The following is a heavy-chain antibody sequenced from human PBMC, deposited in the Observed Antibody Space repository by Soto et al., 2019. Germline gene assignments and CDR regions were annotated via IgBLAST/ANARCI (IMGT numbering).Heavy chain of an antibody. Sequence: SETLSLTCIVSSGSMSSSLNHWGWIRQPPGKGLEWIGYMYKSGSTDYNPSLQSRVTISVDTSKNQFSLKLNSVTAADTAVYYCARDLWGYCGTDCYPLDVWGQGTTVTVSS. D-gene: IGHD2-21*02. CDR1: SGSMSSSLNH. J-gene: IGHJ6*02. V-gene: IGHV4-39*07. CDR2: MYKSGST. CDR3: ARDLWGYCGTDCYPLDV.